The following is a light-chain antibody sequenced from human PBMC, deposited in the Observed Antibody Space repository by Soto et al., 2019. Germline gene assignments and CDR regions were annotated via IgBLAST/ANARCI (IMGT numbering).Light chain of an antibody. CDR1: SSNIGSNF. CDR2: RNN. CDR3: AAWDDSLSGVV. J-gene: IGLJ2*01. Sequence: QSVLTQPPSASGTHGQRVTISCSGSSSNIGSNFIYWYQQLPGTAPKLLIDRNNQRPSGVPDRFSGSMSGTSASLAISGLRSEDEGDYHCAAWDDSLSGVVFGGGTKLTVL. V-gene: IGLV1-47*01.